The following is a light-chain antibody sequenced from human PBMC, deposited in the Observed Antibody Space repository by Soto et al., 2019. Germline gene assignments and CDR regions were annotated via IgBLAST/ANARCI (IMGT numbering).Light chain of an antibody. CDR1: RNINRK. Sequence: EIVMTQSPATLSVSPGERATLSCRASRNINRKLAWYQQKPGQAPRLLISGASTRATGIPARFSGSGSGTEFTLTIGSRQSEGFAVYYCQQYYDYPRLLFSGGTKLQIK. J-gene: IGKJ4*01. CDR2: GAS. CDR3: QQYYDYPRLL. V-gene: IGKV3-15*01.